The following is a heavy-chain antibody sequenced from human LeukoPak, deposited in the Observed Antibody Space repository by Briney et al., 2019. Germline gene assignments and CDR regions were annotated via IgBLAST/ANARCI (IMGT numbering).Heavy chain of an antibody. CDR1: GFTFSSYS. CDR3: ARGRAGSSSRYYYMDV. V-gene: IGHV3-21*01. D-gene: IGHD6-6*01. CDR2: ISSSSSYI. J-gene: IGHJ6*03. Sequence: GGSLRLSCAASGFTFSSYSMNWFRQAPGKGLEWVSSISSSSSYIYYADSVKGRFTISRNNAKNSLYLQMNSLRAEDTAVYYCARGRAGSSSRYYYMDVWGKGTTVTVSS.